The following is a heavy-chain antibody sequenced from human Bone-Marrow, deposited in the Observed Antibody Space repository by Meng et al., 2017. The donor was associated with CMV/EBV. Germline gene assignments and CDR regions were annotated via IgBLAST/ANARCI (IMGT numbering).Heavy chain of an antibody. CDR1: GYSISSGYY. D-gene: IGHD3-9*01. CDR3: ARGPEGRGYFDWSGRFDP. J-gene: IGHJ5*02. Sequence: SETLSLTCTVSGYSISSGYYWGWVRQPPGKGLEWIGCMHHNGNTYYNPSLKSRGTISVDTSKNQFSLKLSSVTAADTAVYYCARGPEGRGYFDWSGRFDPWGQGTLVTVSS. V-gene: IGHV4-38-2*02. CDR2: MHHNGNT.